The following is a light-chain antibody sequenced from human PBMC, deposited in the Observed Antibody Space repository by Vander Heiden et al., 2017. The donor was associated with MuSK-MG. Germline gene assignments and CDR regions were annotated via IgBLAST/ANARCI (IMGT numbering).Light chain of an antibody. V-gene: IGKV6-21*01. Sequence: EIVLTQSPDFQSVTPKEKVTITCRASQSIGSTLHWYQQKPDQSPKLLIKYASQSFSGVPSRFSGSGSGTHFTLTSNSLEAEDAATYYCQQSDSLPQTFGQGTKVEIK. J-gene: IGKJ1*01. CDR1: QSIGST. CDR3: QQSDSLPQT. CDR2: YAS.